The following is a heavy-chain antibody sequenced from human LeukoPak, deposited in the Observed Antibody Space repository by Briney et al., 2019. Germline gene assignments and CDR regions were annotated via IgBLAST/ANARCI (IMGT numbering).Heavy chain of an antibody. D-gene: IGHD3-3*01. Sequence: GGSLRLSCAASGFTFSSYAMHWVRQAPGKGLEWVAVISYDGSNKYYADSVKGRFAISRDNSKNTLYLQMNSLRAEDTAVYYCARDGSDFWSGFLYYFDYWGQGTLVTLSS. CDR1: GFTFSSYA. J-gene: IGHJ4*02. CDR3: ARDGSDFWSGFLYYFDY. V-gene: IGHV3-30*09. CDR2: ISYDGSNK.